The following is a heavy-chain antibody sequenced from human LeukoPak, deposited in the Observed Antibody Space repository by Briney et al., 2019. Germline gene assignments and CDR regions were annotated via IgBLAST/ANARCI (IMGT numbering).Heavy chain of an antibody. J-gene: IGHJ4*02. V-gene: IGHV3-33*01. CDR3: ARDYGGSSPFDY. CDR1: GFTFSTYG. CDR2: VRYDGSNK. Sequence: PGGSLRLSCAASGFTFSTYGMHWVRQAPGKGLEWVAVVRYDGSNKYYADFVKGRFTISRDNSKNMLYLQMNSLRAEDTAVYYCARDYGGSSPFDYWGQGTLVTVSS. D-gene: IGHD4-23*01.